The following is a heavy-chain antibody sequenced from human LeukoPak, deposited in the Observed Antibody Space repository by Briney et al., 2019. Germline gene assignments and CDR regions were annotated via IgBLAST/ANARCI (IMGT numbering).Heavy chain of an antibody. D-gene: IGHD3-10*01. CDR1: GDSISSYY. CDR3: ARNHIVTGTYFDP. CDR2: IYASGYT. Sequence: SETLSLTCTVSGDSISSYYWNWIRQPAGKGLEWIGRIYASGYTEYNPSLQTRVTMSVDTSKNEFFLKVDTVTAADTAVYFCARNHIVTGTYFDPWGQGILVTVSS. J-gene: IGHJ4*02. V-gene: IGHV4-4*07.